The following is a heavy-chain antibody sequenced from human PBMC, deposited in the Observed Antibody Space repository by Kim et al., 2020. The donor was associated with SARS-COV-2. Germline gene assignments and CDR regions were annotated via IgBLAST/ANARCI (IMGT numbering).Heavy chain of an antibody. V-gene: IGHV4-59*13. CDR3: AGEERFGDWRWEDY. J-gene: IGHJ4*02. CDR2: IYYSGST. CDR1: GGSISSYY. Sequence: SETLSLTCTVSGGSISSYYWSWIRQPPGKGLEWIGYIYYSGSTNYNPSLKSRVTISVDTSKNQFSLKLSSVTAADTAVYYCAGEERFGDWRWEDYWGQGTLVTVSS. D-gene: IGHD3-10*01.